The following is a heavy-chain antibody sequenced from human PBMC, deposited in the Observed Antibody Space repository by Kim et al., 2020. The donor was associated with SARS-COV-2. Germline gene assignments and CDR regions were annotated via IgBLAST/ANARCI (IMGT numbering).Heavy chain of an antibody. D-gene: IGHD6-19*01. V-gene: IGHV4-39*01. CDR3: PRHQRYSSGWYV. CDR2: AYYSGNT. J-gene: IGHJ2*01. CDR1: GGSLSSSSYY. Sequence: SETLSLTCTVSGGSLSSSSYYWGWIRQPPGXGLEWIGTAYYSGNTYYNPAIKSRVTISVDTSKNHFSLKLGAVTAADTAVDCSPRHQRYSSGWYV.